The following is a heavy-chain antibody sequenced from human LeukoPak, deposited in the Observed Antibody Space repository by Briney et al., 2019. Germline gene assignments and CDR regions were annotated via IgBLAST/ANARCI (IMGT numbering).Heavy chain of an antibody. Sequence: GGSLRLSCAASGFTFDMYAISWGRQAPGKGLEWVASVSGGVGATYYSDSVRGRFTISRDNSKKTVSLQLNSLRAEDTAVYCCTKGGDFTNSWYYYGMDVWGQGTTVIVSS. J-gene: IGHJ6*02. V-gene: IGHV3-23*01. CDR1: GFTFDMYA. CDR2: VSGGVGAT. D-gene: IGHD6-13*01. CDR3: TKGGDFTNSWYYYGMDV.